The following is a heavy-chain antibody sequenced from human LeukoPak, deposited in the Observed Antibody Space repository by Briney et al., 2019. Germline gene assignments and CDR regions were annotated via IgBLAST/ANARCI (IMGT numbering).Heavy chain of an antibody. CDR2: IYTSGST. Sequence: SETLSLTCTVSGVSISNYYWTWIRQSAGKGLEWIGRIYTSGSTNYNPSLKSRVTMSVDTSKNQFSLRLSSVTAADTAVYYCAREGIPVAGANWFDSWGQGTLVTVSS. CDR3: AREGIPVAGANWFDS. V-gene: IGHV4-4*07. J-gene: IGHJ5*01. CDR1: GVSISNYY. D-gene: IGHD6-19*01.